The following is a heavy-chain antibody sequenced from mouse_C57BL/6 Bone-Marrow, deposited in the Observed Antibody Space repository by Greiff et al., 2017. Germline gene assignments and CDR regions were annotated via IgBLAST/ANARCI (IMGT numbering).Heavy chain of an antibody. V-gene: IGHV1-15*01. CDR2: IDPETGGT. D-gene: IGHD1-1*02. Sequence: QVQLQQSGAELVRPGASVTLSCKASGYTFTDYEMHWVKQTPVHGLEWIGAIDPETGGTAYNQKFKGKAILTADKSSSTAYMELRSLPSEDSAVYYCTRSYGARDYWGQGTTLTVSS. J-gene: IGHJ2*01. CDR3: TRSYGARDY. CDR1: GYTFTDYE.